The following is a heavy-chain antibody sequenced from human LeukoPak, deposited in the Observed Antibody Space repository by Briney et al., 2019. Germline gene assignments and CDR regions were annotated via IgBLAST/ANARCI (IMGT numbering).Heavy chain of an antibody. CDR1: GFTFSDHY. CDR3: AREIWFGESDGWFDP. CDR2: TRNKANSYTT. D-gene: IGHD3-10*01. V-gene: IGHV3-72*01. J-gene: IGHJ5*02. Sequence: PGGSLRLSCAASGFTFSDHYMDWVRQAPGKGLEWVGRTRNKANSYTTEYAASVKGRFTISRDDAKNSLYLQMNSLKTEDTAVYYCAREIWFGESDGWFDPWGQGTLVTVSS.